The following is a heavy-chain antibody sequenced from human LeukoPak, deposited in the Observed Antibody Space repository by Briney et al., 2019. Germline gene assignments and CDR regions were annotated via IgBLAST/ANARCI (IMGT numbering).Heavy chain of an antibody. Sequence: GGSLRLSCAASGFTFSSYWMSWVRQAPGKGLEWVANIKQDGSEKYYVDSVKGRFTISRDNAKNSLYLQMNSLRAEDTALYYCAPTRGPHVPMVYAILGYWGQGTLVTASS. CDR3: APTRGPHVPMVYAILGY. CDR2: IKQDGSEK. D-gene: IGHD2-8*01. CDR1: GFTFSSYW. J-gene: IGHJ4*02. V-gene: IGHV3-7*03.